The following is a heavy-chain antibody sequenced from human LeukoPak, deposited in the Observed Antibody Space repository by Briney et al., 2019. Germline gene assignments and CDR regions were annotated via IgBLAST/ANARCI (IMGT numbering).Heavy chain of an antibody. CDR3: ARDAY. Sequence: PGGSLRLSCATSGFTFSSYAVAWVRQAPGKGLEWVSSISNTGSNTYYADSVKGRFTISRDNAKNSLYLQMNSLRAEDTAVYYCARDAYWGQGTLVTVSS. CDR2: ISNTGSNT. J-gene: IGHJ4*02. V-gene: IGHV3-21*01. CDR1: GFTFSSYA.